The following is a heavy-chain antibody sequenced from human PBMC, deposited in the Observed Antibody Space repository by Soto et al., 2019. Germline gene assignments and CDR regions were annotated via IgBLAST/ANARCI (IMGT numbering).Heavy chain of an antibody. CDR2: IIPILDIP. V-gene: IGHV1-69*02. D-gene: IGHD2-15*01. J-gene: IGHJ6*02. CDR1: GGTFSRYT. CDR3: ASHFSGVLVLGASPPGGDNYGWDV. Sequence: QVQLVQSGAEVKKPGSSVKVSCKASGGTFSRYTISWLRQAPGQGLEWMGRIIPILDIPNYAQNFQGRVTTTADKSTSTAYMELSSRRSDDTAVYYCASHFSGVLVLGASPPGGDNYGWDVWGQGTTVTVSS.